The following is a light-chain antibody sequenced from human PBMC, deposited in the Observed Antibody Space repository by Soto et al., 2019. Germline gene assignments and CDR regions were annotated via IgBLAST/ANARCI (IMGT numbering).Light chain of an antibody. CDR2: EVS. J-gene: IGLJ2*01. Sequence: QSVLTQPASVSGSPGQSITISCTGTSSDVGGYNYVSWYQQHPGKAPKLMIYEVSNRPSGVSNRFSGSKSGNTASLTISGLQAEDEADYYCSSYTRSSYVVFGGGTKVTVL. V-gene: IGLV2-14*01. CDR1: SSDVGGYNY. CDR3: SSYTRSSYVV.